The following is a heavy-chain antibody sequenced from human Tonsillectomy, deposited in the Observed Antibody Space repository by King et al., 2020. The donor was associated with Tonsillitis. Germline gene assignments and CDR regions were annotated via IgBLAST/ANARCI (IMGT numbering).Heavy chain of an antibody. CDR3: ARVLGDPGKAFDP. V-gene: IGHV4-30-2*01. CDR1: GGSISSGGYS. J-gene: IGHJ5*02. D-gene: IGHD2-21*02. Sequence: QLQESGSGLVKPSQTLSLTCAVSGGSISSGGYSWSWIRQPPGKGLEWIGYIYHSGSTYYNPSLKSRVTISVDRSKNQFSLKLSSVTAADTAAYYCARVLGDPGKAFDPWGQGTLVTVSS. CDR2: IYHSGST.